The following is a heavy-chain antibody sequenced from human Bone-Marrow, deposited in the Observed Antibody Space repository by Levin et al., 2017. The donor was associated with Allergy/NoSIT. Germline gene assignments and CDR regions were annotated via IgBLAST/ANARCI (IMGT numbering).Heavy chain of an antibody. V-gene: IGHV3-21*01. D-gene: IGHD2-21*01. CDR3: ARFDSDYYYYMDV. CDR1: GFTLSGYS. Sequence: GGSLRLSCAASGFTLSGYSMNWVRQAPGKGLEWLSSIDSSSSYIHYADSVKGRLTISRDNAKNSMYLQMNSLSAEDTAVYYCARFDSDYYYYMDVWGKGTTVTVSS. J-gene: IGHJ6*03. CDR2: IDSSSSYI.